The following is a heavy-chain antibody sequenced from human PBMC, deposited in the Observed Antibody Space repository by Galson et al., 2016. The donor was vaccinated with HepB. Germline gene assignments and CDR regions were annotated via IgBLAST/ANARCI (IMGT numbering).Heavy chain of an antibody. CDR3: ARLDGYYTFTTCSPYYGMDG. CDR2: INVGNGNT. Sequence: VKVSCKASGYRLTAYALHWVRQAPGQRLEWMGWINVGNGNTRFSKQFQGRVTFPGDTSANTAYMELSSLGSEETAVYYCARLDGYYTFTTCSPYYGMDGWGPGTTVIVSS. CDR1: GYRLTAYA. D-gene: IGHD2-8*01. J-gene: IGHJ6*02. V-gene: IGHV1-3*01.